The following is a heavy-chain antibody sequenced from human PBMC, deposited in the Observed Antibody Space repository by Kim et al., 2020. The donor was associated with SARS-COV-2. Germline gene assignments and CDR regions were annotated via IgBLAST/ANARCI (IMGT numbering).Heavy chain of an antibody. CDR1: GGSISSSSYY. J-gene: IGHJ4*02. Sequence: SETLSLTCTVSGGSISSSSYYWGWIRQPPGKGLEWIGSIYYSGSTYYNPSLKSRVTISVDTSKNQFSLKLSSVTAADTAVYYCARRKLWLRLWDYWGQGTLVTVSS. V-gene: IGHV4-39*01. D-gene: IGHD5-12*01. CDR3: ARRKLWLRLWDY. CDR2: IYYSGST.